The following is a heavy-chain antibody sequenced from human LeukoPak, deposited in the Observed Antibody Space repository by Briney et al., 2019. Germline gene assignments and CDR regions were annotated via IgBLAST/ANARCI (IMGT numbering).Heavy chain of an antibody. CDR1: GFTFSSYS. CDR3: AKGLPNYYYYYMDV. Sequence: RTGGSLRLSCAASGFTFSSYSMNWVRQAPGKGLEWVSSISSSSSFIYYADSVKGRFTISRDNAKNSLYLQMNSLRAEDTAVYYCAKGLPNYYYYYMDVWGKGTTVTVSS. CDR2: ISSSSSFI. J-gene: IGHJ6*03. V-gene: IGHV3-21*04.